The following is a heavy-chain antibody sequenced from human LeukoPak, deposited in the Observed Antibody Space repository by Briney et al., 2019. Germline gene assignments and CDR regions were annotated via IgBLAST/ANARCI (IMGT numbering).Heavy chain of an antibody. Sequence: SETLSLTRTVSGGSISSYYWSWIRQPPGKGLEWIGYIYYSGSTNYNPSLKSRVTISVDTSKNQFSLKLSSVTAADTAVYYCARAHYYDSSGRNWFDPWGQGTLVTVSS. D-gene: IGHD3-22*01. CDR2: IYYSGST. CDR1: GGSISSYY. V-gene: IGHV4-59*01. CDR3: ARAHYYDSSGRNWFDP. J-gene: IGHJ5*02.